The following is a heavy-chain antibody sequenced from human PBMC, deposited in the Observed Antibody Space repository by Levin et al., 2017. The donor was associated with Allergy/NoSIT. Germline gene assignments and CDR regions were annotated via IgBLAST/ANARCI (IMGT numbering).Heavy chain of an antibody. V-gene: IGHV1-18*01. J-gene: IGHJ6*02. CDR2: ISAYNGNT. D-gene: IGHD3-10*01. Sequence: GESLKISCKASGYTFTSYGISWVRQAPGQGLEWMGWISAYNGNTNYAQKLQGRVTMTTDTSTSTAYMELRSLRSDDTAVYYCARDRAVYYGSGSYYNPLNYYYDYGMDVWGQGTTVTVSS. CDR1: GYTFTSYG. CDR3: ARDRAVYYGSGSYYNPLNYYYDYGMDV.